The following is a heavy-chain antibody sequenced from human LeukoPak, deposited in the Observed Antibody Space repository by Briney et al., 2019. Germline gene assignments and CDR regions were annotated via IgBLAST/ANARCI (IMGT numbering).Heavy chain of an antibody. J-gene: IGHJ6*03. V-gene: IGHV4-34*01. CDR1: GGSFSGYY. D-gene: IGHD2-2*02. Sequence: SETLSLTCAVYGGSFSGYYWSWIRQPPGKGLEWIGEINHSGSTNYNPSLKSRVTISVDTSKNQFSLKLSSVTAADTAVYYCARGILGYCSSTSCYTHYYYYMDVWGKGTTVTVSS. CDR3: ARGILGYCSSTSCYTHYYYYMDV. CDR2: INHSGST.